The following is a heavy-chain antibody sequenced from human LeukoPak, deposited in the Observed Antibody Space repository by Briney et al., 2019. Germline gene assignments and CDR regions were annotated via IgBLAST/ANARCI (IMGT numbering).Heavy chain of an antibody. CDR3: AREEEKATSWFDP. V-gene: IGHV4-59*01. Sequence: SETLSLTCTVSGGSISSYYWSWLRQPPGKGLEWIGYIYYSGSTNYNPSLKSRVTISVDTSKNQFSLKLSSVTAADTAVYYCAREEEKATSWFDPWGQGTLVTVSS. CDR1: GGSISSYY. CDR2: IYYSGST. J-gene: IGHJ5*02. D-gene: IGHD5-24*01.